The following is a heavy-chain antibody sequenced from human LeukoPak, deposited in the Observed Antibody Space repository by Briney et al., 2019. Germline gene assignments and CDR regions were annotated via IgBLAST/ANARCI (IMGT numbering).Heavy chain of an antibody. CDR1: GGSFSGYY. D-gene: IGHD3-3*01. CDR3: ARGPLRFLEWLLRKDNWFDP. Sequence: PSETLSLTCAVYGGSFSGYYWSWIRQPPGKGLEWIGEINHSGSTNYNPSLKSRVTISVDTSKNQFSLKLSSVTAADTAVYYCARGPLRFLEWLLRKDNWFDPWGQGTLVTVSS. V-gene: IGHV4-34*01. CDR2: INHSGST. J-gene: IGHJ5*02.